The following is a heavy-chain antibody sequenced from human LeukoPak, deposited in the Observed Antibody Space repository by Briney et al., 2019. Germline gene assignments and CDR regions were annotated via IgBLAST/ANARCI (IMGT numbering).Heavy chain of an antibody. CDR2: ISGSGGST. J-gene: IGHJ4*02. CDR1: GFTFSSYA. D-gene: IGHD3-10*01. Sequence: GGSLRLSCAASGFTFSSYAMSWVRQAPGKGLEWVSAISGSGGSTYYADSVKGRFTISRDNAKNSLYLQMNSLRAEDTALYYCAKTDNSNYYGSGTLHYWGQGTLVTVSS. CDR3: AKTDNSNYYGSGTLHY. V-gene: IGHV3-23*01.